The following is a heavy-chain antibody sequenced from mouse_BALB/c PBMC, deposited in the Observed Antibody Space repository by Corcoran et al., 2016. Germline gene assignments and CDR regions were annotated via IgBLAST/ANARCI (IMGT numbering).Heavy chain of an antibody. J-gene: IGHJ4*01. CDR2: INTYTGEP. CDR1: GYTFTNYG. V-gene: IGHV9-3-1*01. Sequence: QIQLVQSGPELKKPGETVKISCKASGYTFTNYGMNWVKQAPGKGLKWLGWINTYTGEPTYADDFKGRFAFSLETSASTAYLQINNLKNEDTATSFCARYYYGNYYAMDYWGQGTSVTVSS. D-gene: IGHD2-1*01. CDR3: ARYYYGNYYAMDY.